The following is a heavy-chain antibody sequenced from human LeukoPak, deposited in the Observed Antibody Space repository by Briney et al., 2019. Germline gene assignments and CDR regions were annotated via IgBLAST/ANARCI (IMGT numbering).Heavy chain of an antibody. CDR2: ISSSSSYI. CDR1: GFTFSSYE. V-gene: IGHV3-21*01. CDR3: ARLRYCSGGSCPTHYYYYYMDV. J-gene: IGHJ6*03. Sequence: GGSLRLSCAASGFTFSSYEMNWVRQAPGKGLEWVSSISSSSSYIYYADSVKGRFTISRDNAKNSLYLQMNSLRAEDTAVYYRARLRYCSGGSCPTHYYYYYMDVWGKGTTVTISS. D-gene: IGHD2-15*01.